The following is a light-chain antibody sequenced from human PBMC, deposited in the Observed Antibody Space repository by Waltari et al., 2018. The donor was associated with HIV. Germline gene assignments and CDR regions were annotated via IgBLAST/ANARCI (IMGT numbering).Light chain of an antibody. Sequence: DIQMTQSPSSLSASIGGRVTITCRSSQSIRSNLNWYQQKPGKAPKLLIYAASSLQSGVPSRFSGSGSGTDFTLTISSLQPEDFVTYHCEQSYNSPRTFGQETKVEIK. CDR1: QSIRSN. CDR2: AAS. J-gene: IGKJ1*01. CDR3: EQSYNSPRT. V-gene: IGKV1-39*01.